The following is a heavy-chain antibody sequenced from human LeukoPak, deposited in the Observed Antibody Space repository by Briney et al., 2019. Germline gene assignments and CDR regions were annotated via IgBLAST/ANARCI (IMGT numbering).Heavy chain of an antibody. CDR3: AGEGRSSGWYDY. Sequence: SETLSLTCTVSGGSISSYYWSWIRQPPGKGLEWIGYIYYSGSTNYNPSLKSRVTISVDTSKNQFSLKLSSVTAADTAVYYCAGEGRSSGWYDYWGQGTLVTVSS. CDR1: GGSISSYY. D-gene: IGHD6-19*01. CDR2: IYYSGST. J-gene: IGHJ4*02. V-gene: IGHV4-59*01.